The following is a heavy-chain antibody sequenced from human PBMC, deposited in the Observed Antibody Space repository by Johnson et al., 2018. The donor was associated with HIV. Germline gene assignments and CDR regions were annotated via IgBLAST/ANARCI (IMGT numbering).Heavy chain of an antibody. CDR3: GSLGDGHQKGAFEI. J-gene: IGHJ3*02. D-gene: IGHD5-24*01. CDR2: VSYDGSDK. Sequence: QVQLVESGGGVVQPGRSLRLSCVASGFTFRSYGMHWVRQAPGKGLEWVAFVSYDGSDKYYADSVKGRFTISRDNSKNTLFLQMNSLSVEDTAVYFCGSLGDGHQKGAFEIWGHGTRVTVSS. CDR1: GFTFRSYG. V-gene: IGHV3-30*03.